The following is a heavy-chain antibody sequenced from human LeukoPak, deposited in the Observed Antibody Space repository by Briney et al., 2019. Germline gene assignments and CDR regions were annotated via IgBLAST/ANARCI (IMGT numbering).Heavy chain of an antibody. D-gene: IGHD3-10*01. CDR2: IRYDGSNE. Sequence: GGSLRLSCAASGFTFSRYGMQWVRQAPGKGVEWLAFIRYDGSNEYYPDSVKGRFTISRDNSKNTLYLQMNSLRAEDTAVYYCAKDRGFGSGTGYYFDYGGQGTLVSVSS. V-gene: IGHV3-30*02. J-gene: IGHJ4*02. CDR1: GFTFSRYG. CDR3: AKDRGFGSGTGYYFDY.